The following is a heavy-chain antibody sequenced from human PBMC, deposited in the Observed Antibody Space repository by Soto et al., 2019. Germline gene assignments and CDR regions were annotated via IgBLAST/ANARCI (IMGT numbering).Heavy chain of an antibody. CDR2: VNPNSGGT. CDR3: ARVPSNSAFDY. J-gene: IGHJ4*02. V-gene: IGHV1-2*02. CDR1: GYTFTDYY. D-gene: IGHD6-6*01. Sequence: GASVKVSCKASGYTFTDYYFHWVRQAPGQGLGWMGWVNPNSGGTNYAQKFQGRVTMTRDTSISTVYMELSRLRSDDTAVYYCARVPSNSAFDYWGQGTLVTVSS.